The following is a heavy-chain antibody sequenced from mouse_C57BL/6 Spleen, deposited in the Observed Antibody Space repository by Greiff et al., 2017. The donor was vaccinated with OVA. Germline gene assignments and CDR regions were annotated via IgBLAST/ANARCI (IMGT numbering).Heavy chain of an antibody. CDR3: ARPYYCPYYYAMDY. CDR1: GFTFSDYG. J-gene: IGHJ4*01. CDR2: ISSGSSTI. V-gene: IGHV5-17*01. D-gene: IGHD2-10*01. Sequence: DVKLVESGGGLVKPGGSLKLSCAASGFTFSDYGMHWVRQAPEKGLEWVAYISSGSSTIYYADTVKGRFTISRDNAKNTLFLQMTSLRSEDTAMYYCARPYYCPYYYAMDYWGQGTSVTVSS.